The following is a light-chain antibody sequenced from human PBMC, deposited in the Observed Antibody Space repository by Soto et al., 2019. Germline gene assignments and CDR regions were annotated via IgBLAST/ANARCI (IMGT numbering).Light chain of an antibody. J-gene: IGLJ1*01. V-gene: IGLV3-1*01. Sequence: SYELTQPPSVSVSPGQTDSITCSGGNWGSTYASWYQQKPGQSPVLVIYQDNKRPSGIPERFSGSISGNTATLTITGTQTMDEADYYCQAWDSHTYLFGTGTKLTVL. CDR2: QDN. CDR3: QAWDSHTYL. CDR1: NWGSTY.